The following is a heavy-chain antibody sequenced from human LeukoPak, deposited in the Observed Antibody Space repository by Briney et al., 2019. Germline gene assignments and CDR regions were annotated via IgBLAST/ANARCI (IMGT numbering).Heavy chain of an antibody. CDR2: INPNSGGT. CDR3: ARATIADSSTYYIDY. D-gene: IGHD3-22*01. V-gene: IGHV1-2*02. J-gene: IGHJ4*02. Sequence: GASVKVSCKASGYTFSDYYMHWVRQAPGQGLEWMGWINPNSGGTNYEQKFQGRVTMTRDMSISTAYMEVSRLTSDDTAVYYCARATIADSSTYYIDYWGLGTLVTVSS. CDR1: GYTFSDYY.